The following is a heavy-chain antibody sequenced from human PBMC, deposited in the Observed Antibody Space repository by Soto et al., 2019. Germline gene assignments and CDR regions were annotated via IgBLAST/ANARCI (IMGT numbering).Heavy chain of an antibody. CDR1: RSNVSTNF. CDR3: ARAKMQLWPNYYDDGLDV. D-gene: IGHD5-18*01. Sequence: GGYLRLFCAASRSNVSTNFITWDLQGPRQRLGGDPVIYSGGSTCYADSVKGRFTITRDNSDNTLYFQMNCLRAEDTAVYYCARAKMQLWPNYYDDGLDVWGQGTTVTVSS. J-gene: IGHJ6*02. V-gene: IGHV3-66*01. CDR2: IYSGGST.